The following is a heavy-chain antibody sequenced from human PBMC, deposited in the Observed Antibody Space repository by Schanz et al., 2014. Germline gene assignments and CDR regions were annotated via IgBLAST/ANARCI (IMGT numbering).Heavy chain of an antibody. J-gene: IGHJ3*02. Sequence: EQLVESGGGLVKPGGSLRLSCAASGFTFSSYAMSWVRQAPGKGLEWVSCTNGDGTNAKYADSVKGRFTISRDNAKKTLSLQMISLRAEDTAIYFCTRSYYDFSWGSYRFRAFDMWGQGTTVIVSS. CDR3: TRSYYDFSWGSYRFRAFDM. CDR1: GFTFSSYA. CDR2: TNGDGTNA. D-gene: IGHD3-16*02. V-gene: IGHV3-74*02.